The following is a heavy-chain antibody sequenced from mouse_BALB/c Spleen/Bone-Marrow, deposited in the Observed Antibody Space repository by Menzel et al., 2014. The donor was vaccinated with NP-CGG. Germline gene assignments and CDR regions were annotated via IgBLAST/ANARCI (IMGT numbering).Heavy chain of an antibody. CDR3: ARGGNYAWFAY. CDR1: GFTFSSFG. CDR2: ISSGSSTI. Sequence: EVKLVESGGGLVQPGGSRKLSCAASGFTFSSFGMHWVRQAPEKGLEWVAYISSGSSTIYYADTVKGRFTISKDNPKNTRFLQMTSLRSEDTAMYYGARGGNYAWFAYWGQGTLVTVSA. V-gene: IGHV5-17*02. J-gene: IGHJ3*01. D-gene: IGHD2-1*01.